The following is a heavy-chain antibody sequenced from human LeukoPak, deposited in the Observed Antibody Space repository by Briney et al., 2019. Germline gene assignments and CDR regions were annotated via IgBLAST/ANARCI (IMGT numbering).Heavy chain of an antibody. Sequence: SETLSLTCTVSGYSISSGYYWGWIRQPPGKGLEWIGSIYHSGSTYYNPSLKSRVTISVDTSKNQFSQKLSSVTAADTAVCYCARDHGPPRYGDYLYDPWGQGTLVTVSS. J-gene: IGHJ5*02. V-gene: IGHV4-38-2*02. D-gene: IGHD4-17*01. CDR2: IYHSGST. CDR1: GYSISSGYY. CDR3: ARDHGPPRYGDYLYDP.